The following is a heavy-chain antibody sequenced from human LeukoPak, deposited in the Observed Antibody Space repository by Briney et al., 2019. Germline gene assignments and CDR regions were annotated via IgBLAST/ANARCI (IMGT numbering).Heavy chain of an antibody. CDR3: ANRRLGRGAFDI. D-gene: IGHD7-27*01. V-gene: IGHV3-23*01. J-gene: IGHJ3*02. Sequence: SGGSLRLPCAASGFTFSSYDMSWIRQAPGKGLEWVSEISGSDESTKYVDSVKGRFTISRDNSKNTLYLLLNSLRVDDTAVYYCANRRLGRGAFDIWGQGTMVTVSS. CDR1: GFTFSSYD. CDR2: ISGSDEST.